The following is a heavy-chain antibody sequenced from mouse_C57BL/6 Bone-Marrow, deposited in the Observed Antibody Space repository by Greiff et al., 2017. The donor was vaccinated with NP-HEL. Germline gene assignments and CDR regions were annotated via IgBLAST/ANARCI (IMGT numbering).Heavy chain of an antibody. V-gene: IGHV3-6*01. CDR3: ARLPREFAY. Sequence: EVKLMESGPGLVKPSQSLSLTCSVTGYSITSGYYWNWIRQFPGNKLEWMGYISYDGSNNYNPSLQNRISITRDTSKNQFFLKLNYVTTEDTATYYCARLPREFAYWGQGTLVTVSA. J-gene: IGHJ3*01. CDR1: GYSITSGYY. D-gene: IGHD5-5*01. CDR2: ISYDGSN.